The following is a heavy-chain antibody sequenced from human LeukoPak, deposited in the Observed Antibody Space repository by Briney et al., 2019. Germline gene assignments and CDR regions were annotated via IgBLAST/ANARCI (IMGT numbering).Heavy chain of an antibody. V-gene: IGHV3-9*03. CDR3: ARGNSGSYSQDWFDP. D-gene: IGHD1-26*01. Sequence: SGGSLRLSCAASGFTVSSNYMSWVRQAPGKGLEWVSGISWNSGTIGYGDSVKGRFTVSRDNAKNSLYLQMNSLRVEDMALYYCARGNSGSYSQDWFDPWGQGTLVTVSS. CDR1: GFTVSSNY. J-gene: IGHJ5*02. CDR2: ISWNSGTI.